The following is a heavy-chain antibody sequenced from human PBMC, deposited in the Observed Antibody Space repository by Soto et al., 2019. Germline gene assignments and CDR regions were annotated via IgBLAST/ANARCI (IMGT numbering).Heavy chain of an antibody. J-gene: IGHJ4*02. CDR3: ARDLGGWPDY. D-gene: IGHD2-15*01. Sequence: GASVKVSCKASRYTFTSYYMHWVRQAPGQGLEWMGIINPSGGSTSYAQKFQGRVTITRDTSASTAYMELSSLRSEDTAVYYCARDLGGWPDYWGQGTLVTVS. V-gene: IGHV1-46*01. CDR1: RYTFTSYY. CDR2: INPSGGST.